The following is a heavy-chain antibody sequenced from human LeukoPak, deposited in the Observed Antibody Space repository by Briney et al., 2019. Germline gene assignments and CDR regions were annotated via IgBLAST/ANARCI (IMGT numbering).Heavy chain of an antibody. V-gene: IGHV7-4-1*02. D-gene: IGHD6-13*01. J-gene: IGHJ6*02. CDR3: ARIAAAAGTGYYYYGMDV. CDR2: INTNTGNP. CDR1: GYTFTSYA. Sequence: VASVKVSCKASGYTFTSYAMNWVRQAPGQGLEWMGWINTNTGNPTYAQGFTGRFVFSLDTSVSTAYLQISSLKAEDTAVYYCARIAAAAGTGYYYYGMDVWGQGTTVTVSS.